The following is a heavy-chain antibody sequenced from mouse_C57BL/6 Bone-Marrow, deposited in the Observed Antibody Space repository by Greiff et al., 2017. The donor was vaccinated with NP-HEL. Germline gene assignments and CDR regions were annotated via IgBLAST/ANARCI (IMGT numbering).Heavy chain of an antibody. CDR3: ARAHYSNYWYFDV. Sequence: EVQGVESGGGLVKPGGSLKLSCAASGFTFSSYAMSWVRQTPEKRLEWVATISDGGSYTYYPDNVKGRFTISRDNAKNNRYLQMSQLKSEDTAMYYCARAHYSNYWYFDVWGTGTTVTVSS. CDR2: ISDGGSYT. J-gene: IGHJ1*03. V-gene: IGHV5-4*01. D-gene: IGHD2-5*01. CDR1: GFTFSSYA.